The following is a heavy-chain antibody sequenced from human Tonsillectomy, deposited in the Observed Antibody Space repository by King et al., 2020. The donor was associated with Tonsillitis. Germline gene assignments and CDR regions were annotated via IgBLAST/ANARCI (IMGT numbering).Heavy chain of an antibody. CDR1: GGSITSGSYY. Sequence: VQLQESGPGLVKASQTLSLTCTVSGGSITSGSYYWSWIRQPAGKGLEWIGRIYTSGSTNYNPSLKSRVTISVDTSKNQFSLKLNSVTAADTAVYYCAREIPPGYTYGDDAFDIWGQGTMVTVSS. CDR3: AREIPPGYTYGDDAFDI. CDR2: IYTSGST. D-gene: IGHD5-18*01. V-gene: IGHV4-61*02. J-gene: IGHJ3*02.